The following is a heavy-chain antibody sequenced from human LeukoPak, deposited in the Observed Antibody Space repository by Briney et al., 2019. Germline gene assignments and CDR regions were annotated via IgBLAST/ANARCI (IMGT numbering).Heavy chain of an antibody. CDR1: GFTFSSYD. CDR3: ARDKVAAAGTHYYYYYYMDV. V-gene: IGHV3-48*03. J-gene: IGHJ6*03. D-gene: IGHD6-13*01. Sequence: AGGSLRLSCAASGFTFSSYDMNWVRQAPGKGLEWVSYISSRGSTIYYADSVKGRFTISRDNAKKSLYLQMNSLRAEDTAVYYCARDKVAAAGTHYYYYYYMDVWGKGTTVTVSS. CDR2: ISSRGSTI.